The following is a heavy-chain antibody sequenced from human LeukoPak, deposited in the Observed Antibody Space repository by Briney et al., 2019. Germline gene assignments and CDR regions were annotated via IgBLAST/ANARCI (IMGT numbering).Heavy chain of an antibody. J-gene: IGHJ6*02. V-gene: IGHV3-30*18. Sequence: GGSLRLSCAASGFIFSSYGMHWVRQAPGKGLEWLGVLSYDGSDKYYAHSVKGRFTISRDSSKNTLYLQMNSLRPEDTAVYYCAKDRVRGVIHHYYGLDVWGQGTTVTVSS. CDR1: GFIFSSYG. D-gene: IGHD3-10*01. CDR2: LSYDGSDK. CDR3: AKDRVRGVIHHYYGLDV.